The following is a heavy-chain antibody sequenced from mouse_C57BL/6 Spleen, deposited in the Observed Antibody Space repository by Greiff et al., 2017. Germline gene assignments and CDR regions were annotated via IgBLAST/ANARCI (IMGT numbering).Heavy chain of an antibody. CDR2: INPNNGGT. Sequence: EVQLQQSGPELVKPGASVKIPCKASGYTFTDYNMDWVKQSPGKSLEWIGDINPNNGGTIYNQKFKGKATLTVDKSSSTAYMELRSLTSDDTAVSDWARGEGYARGWFNGWSRGSTVTVSS. D-gene: IGHD1-1*02. V-gene: IGHV1-18*01. CDR3: ARGEGYARGWFNG. J-gene: IGHJ1*03. CDR1: GYTFTDYN.